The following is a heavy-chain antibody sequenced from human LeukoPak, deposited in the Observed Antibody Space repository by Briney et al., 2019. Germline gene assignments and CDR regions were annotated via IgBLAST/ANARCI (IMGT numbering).Heavy chain of an antibody. CDR3: ARHVMYSGSESYYDPFDY. Sequence: SETLSLTCTVSGSSISSSSYYWGWIRQPPGKGLEWIGSMSYKYSGSTYYNPSLKSRVTISVDTSKNQFSLRLSSVTAADTAVYYCARHVMYSGSESYYDPFDYWGQGTLVTVSS. V-gene: IGHV4-39*01. CDR1: GSSISSSSYY. CDR2: MSYKYSGST. J-gene: IGHJ4*02. D-gene: IGHD3-10*01.